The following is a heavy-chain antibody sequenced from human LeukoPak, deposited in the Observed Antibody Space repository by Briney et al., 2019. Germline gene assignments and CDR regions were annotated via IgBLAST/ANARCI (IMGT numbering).Heavy chain of an antibody. Sequence: QSGGSLRLSCAASGFTFSSYAMHWVRQAPGKGLEWVAVISYDGSNKYYADSVKGRFTISRDNSKNTLYLQMNSLRAEDTAVYYCARITDRTIFGEIMHGFDIWGQGTPVTVSS. CDR2: ISYDGSNK. D-gene: IGHD3-3*01. V-gene: IGHV3-30-3*01. CDR3: ARITDRTIFGEIMHGFDI. J-gene: IGHJ3*02. CDR1: GFTFSSYA.